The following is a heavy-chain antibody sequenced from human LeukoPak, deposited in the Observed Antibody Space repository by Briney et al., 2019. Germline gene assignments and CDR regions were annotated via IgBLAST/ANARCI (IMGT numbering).Heavy chain of an antibody. D-gene: IGHD6-19*01. CDR1: GYTFTSNN. Sequence: ASVKVSCKASGYTFTSNNINWVRQAPGQRLEWMGWMDPNSADTAYAQKFQGRVAMTRDTSISTAYMELSSLRSEDTAVYYCARADTSGWFVDYWGQGTLVTVSS. CDR2: MDPNSADT. CDR3: ARADTSGWFVDY. J-gene: IGHJ4*02. V-gene: IGHV1-8*01.